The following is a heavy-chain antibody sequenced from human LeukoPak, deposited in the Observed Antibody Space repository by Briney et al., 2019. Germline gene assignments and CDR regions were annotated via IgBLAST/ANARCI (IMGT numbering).Heavy chain of an antibody. D-gene: IGHD6-13*01. CDR3: ARGLAAAYFDY. J-gene: IGHJ4*02. V-gene: IGHV4-59*01. Sequence: SETLSLTCTVSGGSISSYYWSWIRQPPGKGLEWIGYIYYSGSTNYNPSFKSRVTISVDTSKNQFSLKLSSVTAADTAVYYCARGLAAAYFDYWGQGTLVTVSS. CDR1: GGSISSYY. CDR2: IYYSGST.